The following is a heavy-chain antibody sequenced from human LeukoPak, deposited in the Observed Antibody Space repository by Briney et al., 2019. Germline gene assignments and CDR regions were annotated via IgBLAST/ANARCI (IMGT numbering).Heavy chain of an antibody. Sequence: ASVRVSCKASGYTFTSYGISWVRQAPGQGLDWMGWISAYNGNTNYAQKLQGRVTMTTATSTSTAYMELRSLRSDDTAVYYCARVSSSIAAAGTYYYYYMDVWGKGTTVTISS. V-gene: IGHV1-18*01. CDR3: ARVSSSIAAAGTYYYYYMDV. J-gene: IGHJ6*03. CDR1: GYTFTSYG. D-gene: IGHD6-13*01. CDR2: ISAYNGNT.